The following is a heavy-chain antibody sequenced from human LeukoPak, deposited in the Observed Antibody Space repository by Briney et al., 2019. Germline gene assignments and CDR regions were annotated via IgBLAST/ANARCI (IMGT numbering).Heavy chain of an antibody. J-gene: IGHJ4*02. CDR1: GYTFTGYY. D-gene: IGHD7-27*01. V-gene: IGHV1-2*02. CDR3: ARDNNWGPDY. CDR2: IKPDTGVT. Sequence: ASVKVSCKASGYTFTGYYIHWVRQAPAQGLEWMGWIKPDTGVTYYAQNFQGRFTMATDTSISTVYMELSSLRSDDTAVYYCARDNNWGPDYWGQGTLVTVSS.